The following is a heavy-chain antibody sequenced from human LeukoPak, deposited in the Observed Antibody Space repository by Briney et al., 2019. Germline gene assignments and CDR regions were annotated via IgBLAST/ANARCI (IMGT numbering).Heavy chain of an antibody. Sequence: GASVKVSCKASGYTFTGYYMHWVRQAPGQGLEWMGWMNPNSGNAGYAQKFQGRVTMTRNTSISTAYMKLSSLRSEDTAVYYCASSPPYRLRPYDILTGYRLFWFDPWGQGTLVTVSS. CDR3: ASSPPYRLRPYDILTGYRLFWFDP. V-gene: IGHV1-8*02. J-gene: IGHJ5*02. CDR2: MNPNSGNA. D-gene: IGHD3-9*01. CDR1: GYTFTGYY.